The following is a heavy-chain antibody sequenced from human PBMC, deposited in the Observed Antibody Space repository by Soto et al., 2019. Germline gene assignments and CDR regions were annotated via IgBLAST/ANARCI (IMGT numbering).Heavy chain of an antibody. CDR3: ARDDRDRERALVPAAVGGMDG. V-gene: IGHV1-69*08. CDR1: GGTFSRHS. J-gene: IGHJ6*02. D-gene: IGHD2-2*01. Sequence: QVQLVQSGAEVKKPGSSVKVSCKASGGTFSRHSITWVRQAPGHGLEWMGRIMPIFGIATYAQKFQGRVTITADKSTGPDYMELRSLRSEVTAVYYCARDDRDRERALVPAAVGGMDGWGQWTTVTVSS. CDR2: IMPIFGIA.